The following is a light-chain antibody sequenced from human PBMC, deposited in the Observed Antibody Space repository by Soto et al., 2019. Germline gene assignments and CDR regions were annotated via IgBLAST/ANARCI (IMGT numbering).Light chain of an antibody. Sequence: QSALTQPASVSASPGQSITISCTEFSSDTGDYNYVSWYQQHPGKAPKLILFDVNNRPLGVSNRFSGSKSGNTASLTISGLQAEDEADYFCSSYYSSHTNSDSSTVLFGGGTKLTVL. CDR3: SSYYSSHTNSDSSTVL. J-gene: IGLJ2*01. CDR1: SSDTGDYNY. V-gene: IGLV2-14*03. CDR2: DVN.